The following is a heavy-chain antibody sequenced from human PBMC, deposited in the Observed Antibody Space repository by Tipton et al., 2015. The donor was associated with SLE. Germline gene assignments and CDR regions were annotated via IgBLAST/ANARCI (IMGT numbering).Heavy chain of an antibody. J-gene: IGHJ4*02. CDR1: GFTFSSYG. CDR2: INSDGSST. Sequence: GSLRLSCAASGFTFSSYGMHWVRQAPGKGLVWVSRINSDGSSTTYADSVKGRFTISRDNAKNTLHLQMNSLRVEDTAVYYCTRDPRHCDYWGQGTLVTVSS. V-gene: IGHV3-74*03. CDR3: TRDPRHCDY. D-gene: IGHD2-21*01.